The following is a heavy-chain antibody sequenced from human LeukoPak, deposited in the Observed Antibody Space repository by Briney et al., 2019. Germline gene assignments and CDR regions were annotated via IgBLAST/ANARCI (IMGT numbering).Heavy chain of an antibody. CDR3: ASSYLSGIARH. Sequence: SETLSLTCTVYGGSFSGYYWSWIRQPPGKGLEWIGEINHSGSTNYNPSLKSRVTISVDKSKNQFSLKLSSVTAADTAVYYCASSYLSGIARHWGQGTLATVSS. V-gene: IGHV4-34*01. CDR2: INHSGST. CDR1: GGSFSGYY. D-gene: IGHD6-13*01. J-gene: IGHJ1*01.